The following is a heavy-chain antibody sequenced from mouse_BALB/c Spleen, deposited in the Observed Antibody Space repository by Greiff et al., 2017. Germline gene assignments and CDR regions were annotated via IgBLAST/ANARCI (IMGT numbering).Heavy chain of an antibody. CDR1: GFSLTSYG. D-gene: IGHD1-1*01. J-gene: IGHJ3*01. Sequence: QVQLKESGPGLVAPSQSLSITCTVSGFSLTSYGVHWVRQPPGKGLEWLGVIWAGGSTNYNSALMSRLSISKDNSKSQVFLKMNSLQTDDTAMYYCARDNYGSRPWFAYWGQGTLVTVSA. CDR3: ARDNYGSRPWFAY. CDR2: IWAGGST. V-gene: IGHV2-9*02.